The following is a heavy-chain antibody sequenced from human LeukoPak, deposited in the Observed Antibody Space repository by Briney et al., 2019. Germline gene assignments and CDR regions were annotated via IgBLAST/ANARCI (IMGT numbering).Heavy chain of an antibody. CDR1: GFKFTSYS. J-gene: IGHJ4*02. CDR2: ISNSGSPI. V-gene: IGHV3-48*04. Sequence: GGSLRLSCAASGFKFTSYSMNWVRQAPGKGLEWISYISNSGSPIYYADSVKGRFTISRDDAKKSSDLQMTNLTAEDTAVYFCARGSRFDYWGQGAPVTVSS. CDR3: ARGSRFDY.